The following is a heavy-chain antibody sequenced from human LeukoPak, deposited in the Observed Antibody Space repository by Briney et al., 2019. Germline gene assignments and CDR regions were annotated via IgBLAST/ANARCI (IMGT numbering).Heavy chain of an antibody. J-gene: IGHJ6*02. CDR1: GFTFSSYW. Sequence: GGSLRLSCAASGFTFSSYWMSWVRQAPGKGLEWVANIKQDGSEKYYVDSVKGRFTISRDNAKNSLYLQMNSLRAEDTAVYYCARDLDYDFWSDRYYYYGMDVWGQGTTVTVSS. V-gene: IGHV3-7*01. CDR3: ARDLDYDFWSDRYYYYGMDV. D-gene: IGHD3-3*01. CDR2: IKQDGSEK.